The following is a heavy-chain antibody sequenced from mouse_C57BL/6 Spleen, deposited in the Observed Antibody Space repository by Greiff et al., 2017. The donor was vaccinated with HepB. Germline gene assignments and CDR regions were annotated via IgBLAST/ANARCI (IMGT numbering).Heavy chain of an antibody. CDR2: IYPRSGNT. CDR3: ASPPYGSSPWFAY. D-gene: IGHD1-1*01. V-gene: IGHV1-81*01. Sequence: QVQLQQPGAELVKPGASVKVSCKASGYTFTSYWMHWVKQRTGQGLEWIGEIYPRSGNTYYNEKFKGKATLTADKSSSTAYMELRSLTSEDSAVYFCASPPYGSSPWFAYWGQGTLVTVSA. J-gene: IGHJ3*01. CDR1: GYTFTSYW.